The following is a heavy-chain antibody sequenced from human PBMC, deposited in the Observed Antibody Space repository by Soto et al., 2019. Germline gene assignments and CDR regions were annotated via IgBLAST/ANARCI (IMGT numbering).Heavy chain of an antibody. Sequence: SETLSLTCAVSGRSIRSGDYYWSWIRQPPGKGLEWIGHIYYSGSTYYNPSLKSRVTISVDTSKNQFSLNVSSVTAADTAVYYCARDKSYGDYNWFDPWGQGTLVTVSS. CDR1: GRSIRSGDYY. CDR2: IYYSGST. D-gene: IGHD4-17*01. J-gene: IGHJ5*02. CDR3: ARDKSYGDYNWFDP. V-gene: IGHV4-30-4*01.